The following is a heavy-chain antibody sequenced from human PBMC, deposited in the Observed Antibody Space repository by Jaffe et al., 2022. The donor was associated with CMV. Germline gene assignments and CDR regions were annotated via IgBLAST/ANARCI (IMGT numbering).Heavy chain of an antibody. CDR2: IYSGGTT. CDR1: GFTVSSNY. J-gene: IGHJ2*01. Sequence: EVQLVESGGGLIQPGGSLRLSCAASGFTVSSNYMSWVRQAPGKGLEWVSVIYSGGTTFYSDSVRGRFTISRDNSKNTLYLQMNSLRAEDTALYYCARGGNWAMLKWYFDLWGRGTLVTVSS. V-gene: IGHV3-53*01. CDR3: ARGGNWAMLKWYFDL. D-gene: IGHD7-27*01.